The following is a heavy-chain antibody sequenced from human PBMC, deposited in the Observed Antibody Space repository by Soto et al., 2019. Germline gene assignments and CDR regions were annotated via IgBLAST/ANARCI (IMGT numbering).Heavy chain of an antibody. J-gene: IGHJ6*02. D-gene: IGHD3-22*01. Sequence: QVQLVQSGAEVKKPGYSVKVSCKAYGGTFSSYASSWVRKAPGQGLEWMGGSIPIFGTAHYAQKFQGRGTITADESTSTAYMELSILRSEDTSVYYCARDAYYYDSSGYSNVYYYSGMEVWGQGTTVTVSS. CDR1: GGTFSSYA. CDR2: SIPIFGTA. V-gene: IGHV1-69*01. CDR3: ARDAYYYDSSGYSNVYYYSGMEV.